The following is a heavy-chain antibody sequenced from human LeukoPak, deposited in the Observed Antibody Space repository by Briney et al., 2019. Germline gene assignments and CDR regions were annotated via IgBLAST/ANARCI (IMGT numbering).Heavy chain of an antibody. CDR2: ISGSGRDT. J-gene: IGHJ4*02. D-gene: IGHD3-22*01. V-gene: IGHV3-23*01. CDR1: GFTFSRYA. Sequence: GGSLRLSCAASGFTFSRYAMNWVRQAPVKGLEWVSGISGSGRDTYYVDSVKGRSTISRDSSKNTLYLQMNSLRADDTAVYYCATNYYDSSGYFPDFDYWGQGALVSVSS. CDR3: ATNYYDSSGYFPDFDY.